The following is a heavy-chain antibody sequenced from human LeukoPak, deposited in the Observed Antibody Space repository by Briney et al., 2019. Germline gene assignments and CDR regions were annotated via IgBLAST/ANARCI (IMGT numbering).Heavy chain of an antibody. CDR2: ISSSGGAI. Sequence: GSLRLSCAASGFTFSSYEMNWVRQAPGKGLEWVSYISSSGGAIHYADSVKGRFTISRDNVENALYLQMNSLRAEDTAVYYCAREGGYRGYNDAFDIWGQGTMVTVSS. CDR1: GFTFSSYE. CDR3: AREGGYRGYNDAFDI. D-gene: IGHD5-12*01. V-gene: IGHV3-48*03. J-gene: IGHJ3*02.